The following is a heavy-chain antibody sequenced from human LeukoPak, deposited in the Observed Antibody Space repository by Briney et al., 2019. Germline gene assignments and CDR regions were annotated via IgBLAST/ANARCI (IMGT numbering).Heavy chain of an antibody. Sequence: GGSLRPSCAASGFTFTIYFTHCLRQAPGKGLVWVSRVNAYGTLTNYADSVKGRFTISRDNAKDTVYLQMDSLRAEDTAVYYCVTEAVRGLLCGTTCCYVYCVQGALVTVSS. CDR3: VTEAVRGLLCGTTCCYVY. J-gene: IGHJ4*02. V-gene: IGHV3-74*01. CDR1: GFTFTIYF. D-gene: IGHD2-15*01. CDR2: VNAYGTLT.